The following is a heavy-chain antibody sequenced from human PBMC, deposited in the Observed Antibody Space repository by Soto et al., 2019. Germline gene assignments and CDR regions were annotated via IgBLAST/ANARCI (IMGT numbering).Heavy chain of an antibody. CDR1: GFTFSSYG. V-gene: IGHV3-33*01. CDR2: IWYDGSNK. CDR3: ARDLVMPRSGGPLDY. J-gene: IGHJ4*02. D-gene: IGHD2-15*01. Sequence: GGSLRLSCAASGFTFSSYGMHWVRQAPGKGLEWVSVIWYDGSNKYYADSVKGRFTISRDNSKNTLYLQMNSLRAEDTAVDYGARDLVMPRSGGPLDYWGQGSLVTVSS.